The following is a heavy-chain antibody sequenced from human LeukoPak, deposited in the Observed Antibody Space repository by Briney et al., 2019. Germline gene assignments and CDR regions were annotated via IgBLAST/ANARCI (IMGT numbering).Heavy chain of an antibody. V-gene: IGHV3-23*01. J-gene: IGHJ1*01. CDR3: AKGGAVTGTMYFQY. Sequence: GGSLRLSCAASGFTFSSYEMNWVRQAPGKGLEWVSAIRSSGDSTYYADSAKGRFTISRDNSKNTLYLQMNSLRAEDTAVCYCAKGGAVTGTMYFQYWGQGTLVTVSS. CDR1: GFTFSSYE. CDR2: IRSSGDST. D-gene: IGHD6-19*01.